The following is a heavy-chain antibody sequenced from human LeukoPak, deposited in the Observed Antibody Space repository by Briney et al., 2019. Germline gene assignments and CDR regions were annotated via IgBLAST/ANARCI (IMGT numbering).Heavy chain of an antibody. Sequence: PGGSLRLSCAASVFTFSSYAMHWVRQAAGKGLEDVSAISSNGGSTYYANSVRGRFTISRDNSKNTLYLQMGSLRAEDMTVYYCARPNLSGYDDYYFDYWGQGTLVTVSS. V-gene: IGHV3-64*01. CDR1: VFTFSSYA. CDR2: ISSNGGST. D-gene: IGHD3-22*01. CDR3: ARPNLSGYDDYYFDY. J-gene: IGHJ4*02.